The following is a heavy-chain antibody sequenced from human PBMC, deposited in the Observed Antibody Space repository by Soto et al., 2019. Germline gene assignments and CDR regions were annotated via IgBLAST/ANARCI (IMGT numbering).Heavy chain of an antibody. CDR1: GFTFSSSA. Sequence: EVQLLDSGGGLVQPGGSLRLSCAASGFTFSSSAMSWVRQAPGKGLEWVSAVSGSGGTTYYADSVRGRFTISRDNSKNTQYLQMTRLRAEDTAIYFCARCTVDTIVTSGWCHYLDPWGQGTLVTVSS. V-gene: IGHV3-23*01. CDR3: ARCTVDTIVTSGWCHYLDP. J-gene: IGHJ5*02. CDR2: VSGSGGTT. D-gene: IGHD6-19*01.